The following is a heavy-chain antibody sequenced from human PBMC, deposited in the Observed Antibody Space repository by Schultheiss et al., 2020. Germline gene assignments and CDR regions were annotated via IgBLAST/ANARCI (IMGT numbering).Heavy chain of an antibody. CDR3: ARETILYYDFWSGYYNYYYYGMDV. CDR2: ISYDGSNK. Sequence: WGSLRLSCAASGFTFSSYGMHWVRQAPGKGLEWVAVISYDGSNKYYADSVKGRFTISRDNSKNTLYLQMNSLRAEDTAVYYCARETILYYDFWSGYYNYYYYGMDVWGQGTTVTVSS. CDR1: GFTFSSYG. D-gene: IGHD3-3*01. V-gene: IGHV3-30*03. J-gene: IGHJ6*02.